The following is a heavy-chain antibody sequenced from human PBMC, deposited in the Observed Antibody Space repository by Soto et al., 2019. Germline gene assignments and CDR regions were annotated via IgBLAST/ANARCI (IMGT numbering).Heavy chain of an antibody. J-gene: IGHJ4*02. Sequence: PGGSLRLSCAASGFTSNTYWINWVRQAPGKGLEWVANIKREGGEKNYVDSVEGRFTISKDGAKNSVYLQMNSLRAEDTALYYCAKERSPEDYFDYWGQGTLVTVSS. CDR1: GFTSNTYW. CDR2: IKREGGEK. CDR3: AKERSPEDYFDY. V-gene: IGHV3-7*03.